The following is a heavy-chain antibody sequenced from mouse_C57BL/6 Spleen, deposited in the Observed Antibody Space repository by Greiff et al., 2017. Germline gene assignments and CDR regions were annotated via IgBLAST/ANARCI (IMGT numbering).Heavy chain of an antibody. J-gene: IGHJ3*01. CDR1: GFTFSSYG. D-gene: IGHD4-1*01. CDR2: ISSGGSYT. V-gene: IGHV5-6*02. CDR3: ARLWDEGFAY. Sequence: DVMLVESGGDLVKPGGSLKLSCAASGFTFSSYGMSWVRQTPDKRLEWVATISSGGSYTYYPDSVKGRFTISRDNAKNTLYLQMSSLKSEDTAMYYCARLWDEGFAYWGQGTLVTVSA.